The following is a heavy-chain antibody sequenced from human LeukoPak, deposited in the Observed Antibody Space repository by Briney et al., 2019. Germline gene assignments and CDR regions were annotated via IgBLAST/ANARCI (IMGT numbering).Heavy chain of an antibody. CDR2: ISYDGSNK. V-gene: IGHV3-30-3*01. CDR1: GFTFSSYA. Sequence: PGGSLRLSCAASGFTFSSYAMHWVRQAPGKGLEWVAVISYDGSNKYYADSVKGRFTISRDNSKNTLYLQMNSLRAEDTAVYYCAKDQAGYSSGWYFYYYYGMDVWGQGTTVTVSS. CDR3: AKDQAGYSSGWYFYYYYGMDV. D-gene: IGHD6-19*01. J-gene: IGHJ6*02.